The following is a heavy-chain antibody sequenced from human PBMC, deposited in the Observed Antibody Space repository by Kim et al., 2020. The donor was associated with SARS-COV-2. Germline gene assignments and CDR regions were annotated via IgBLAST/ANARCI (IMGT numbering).Heavy chain of an antibody. Sequence: ASVKVSCKASGYTFTSYAMHWVRQAPGQRLEWMGWINAGNGNTKYSQKFQGRVTITRDTSASTAYMELSSLRSEDTAVYYCARDSRAAAGNFDYWGQGTLVTVSS. CDR2: INAGNGNT. J-gene: IGHJ4*02. D-gene: IGHD6-13*01. CDR1: GYTFTSYA. CDR3: ARDSRAAAGNFDY. V-gene: IGHV1-3*01.